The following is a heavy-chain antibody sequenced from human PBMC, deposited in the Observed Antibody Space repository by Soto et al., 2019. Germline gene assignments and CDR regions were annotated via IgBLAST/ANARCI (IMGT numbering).Heavy chain of an antibody. Sequence: QVQLVQSGAEVKKPGSSVKVSCKASGRTFSSYAISWVRQAPGQGLEWMGGIIPIFCTANYAQKFQARVTITADESTSTAFMELSSLRSEDTAVYYCARHPRQNYYYDMDVWGQGTTVTVSS. CDR3: ARHPRQNYYYDMDV. CDR1: GRTFSSYA. CDR2: IIPIFCTA. V-gene: IGHV1-69*12. J-gene: IGHJ6*02.